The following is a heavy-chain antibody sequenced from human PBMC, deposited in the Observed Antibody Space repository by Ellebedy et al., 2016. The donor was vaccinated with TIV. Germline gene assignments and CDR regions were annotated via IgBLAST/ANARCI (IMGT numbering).Heavy chain of an antibody. Sequence: PGGSLRLSCAASGFTFSTYGFSWVRQAPGGGLEWVSAIGGSGSTIYYADSAKGRFTISRDNAKNTLYLQMDSLRDEDTAIYYCAKLVGHSSPDYWGQGTLVTVSS. V-gene: IGHV3-23*01. CDR2: IGGSGSTI. D-gene: IGHD1-26*01. CDR3: AKLVGHSSPDY. CDR1: GFTFSTYG. J-gene: IGHJ4*02.